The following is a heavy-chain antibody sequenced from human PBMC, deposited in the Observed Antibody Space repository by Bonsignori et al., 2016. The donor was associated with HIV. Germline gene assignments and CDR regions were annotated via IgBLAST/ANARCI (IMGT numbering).Heavy chain of an antibody. CDR2: IIPILGIA. D-gene: IGHD6-13*01. J-gene: IGHJ5*02. Sequence: SVKVSCKASGGTFSSYAISWVRQAPGQGLEWMGGIIPILGIANYAQKFQGRVTITADESTSTAYMELSSLRSEDTAVYYCARVVAAAHNWFRPWAREPWSPSPQ. V-gene: IGHV1-69*10. CDR1: GGTFSSYA. CDR3: ARVVAAAHNWFRP.